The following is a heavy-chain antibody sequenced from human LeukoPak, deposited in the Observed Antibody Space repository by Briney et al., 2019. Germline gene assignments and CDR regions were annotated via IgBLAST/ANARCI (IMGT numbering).Heavy chain of an antibody. CDR3: AKGGIASPGLSN. V-gene: IGHV3-23*01. CDR2: ISGSGDST. CDR1: GFTFSSYS. Sequence: GGSLRLSCAASGFTFSSYSMSWVRQAPGKGLEWVSAISGSGDSTYHADSVKGRFTISRDNSKNTLYVQMNSLRAEDTAVYYCAKGGIASPGLSNWGQGTLVTVSS. J-gene: IGHJ4*02. D-gene: IGHD6-13*01.